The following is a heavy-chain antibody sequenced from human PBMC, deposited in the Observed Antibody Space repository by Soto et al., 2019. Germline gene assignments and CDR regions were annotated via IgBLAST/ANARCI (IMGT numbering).Heavy chain of an antibody. CDR1: GNTVSSNY. CDR3: ARSMVAAYFDY. J-gene: IGHJ4*02. D-gene: IGHD6-13*01. V-gene: IGHV3-66*01. CDR2: LYGDGRA. Sequence: EVQLVQSGGGLVQPGGSLTLSCAASGNTVSSNYMSWLRQAPGKRLEWVSVLYGDGRAYYADSVKGRFTISRDNSKNTLHLQMSSLRAEDTAVYYCARSMVAAYFDYWGQGTLVTVPS.